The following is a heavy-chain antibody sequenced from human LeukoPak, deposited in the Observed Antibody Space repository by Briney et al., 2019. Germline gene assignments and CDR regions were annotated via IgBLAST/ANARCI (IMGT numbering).Heavy chain of an antibody. D-gene: IGHD4-17*01. J-gene: IGHJ4*02. V-gene: IGHV3-7*01. CDR1: GFIVSSNY. Sequence: TGGSLRLSCAASGFIVSSNYMSWVRQAPGKGLEWVANIKQDGSEKYYVDSVKGRFTISRDNAKNSLYLQMNSLRAEDTAVYYCGRRGDYIFHWGQGTLVTVSS. CDR3: GRRGDYIFH. CDR2: IKQDGSEK.